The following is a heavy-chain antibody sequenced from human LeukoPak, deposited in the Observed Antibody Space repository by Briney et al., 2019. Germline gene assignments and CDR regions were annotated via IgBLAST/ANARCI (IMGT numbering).Heavy chain of an antibody. CDR3: AKDTGVKWSSLYARLIY. D-gene: IGHD3-16*01. CDR2: IRYDGSNK. Sequence: GGSLRLSCAASGFTFSSYGMQWVRQAPGKGLEWVAFIRYDGSNKYYADSVKGRFTISRDNSKNTLYLQMNSLRAKDADVYYCAKDTGVKWSSLYARLIYWGQGTLVTVSS. J-gene: IGHJ4*01. CDR1: GFTFSSYG. V-gene: IGHV3-30*02.